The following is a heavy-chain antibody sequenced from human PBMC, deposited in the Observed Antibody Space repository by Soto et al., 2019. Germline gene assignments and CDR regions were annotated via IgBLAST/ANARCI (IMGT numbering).Heavy chain of an antibody. J-gene: IGHJ5*02. D-gene: IGHD2-8*01. CDR2: VFLGDSDA. CDR3: ARRRGRCSDGVCYSWWFDP. CDR1: GYTFTSYW. V-gene: IGHV5-51*01. Sequence: PGESLKISCKGSGYTFTSYWIGWVRHTPDKGLEWIGFVFLGDSDARYSPAFQGQVTMSADRSSTYLQWSSLKASDTGIYYCARRRGRCSDGVCYSWWFDPWGQGTRVTVSS.